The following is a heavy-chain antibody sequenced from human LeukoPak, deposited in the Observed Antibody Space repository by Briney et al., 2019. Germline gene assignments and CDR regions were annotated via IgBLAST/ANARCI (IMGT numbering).Heavy chain of an antibody. J-gene: IGHJ4*02. Sequence: ASVKVSCKASGYTFTSYAMHWVRQAPGQRLEWMGWINAGNGNTKYSQEFQGRVTITRDTSASTAYMELSSLRSEDTAVYYCARGDRNDGDSIDYWGQGTLVTVSS. D-gene: IGHD1-1*01. CDR1: GYTFTSYA. V-gene: IGHV1-3*01. CDR2: INAGNGNT. CDR3: ARGDRNDGDSIDY.